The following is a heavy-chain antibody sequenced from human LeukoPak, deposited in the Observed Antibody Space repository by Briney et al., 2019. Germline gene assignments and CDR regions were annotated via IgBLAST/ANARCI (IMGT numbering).Heavy chain of an antibody. CDR2: INPNSGGT. V-gene: IGHV1-2*02. Sequence: ASVKVSCKASGYTFTGYYMHWVRQGPGQGLEWMGWINPNSGGTNYAQKFQGRVTMTRDTSLSTPCMELSRPRSDDTAVYYCARRGVDYYGSGSLHNWFDPWGQGTLVTVSS. CDR3: ARRGVDYYGSGSLHNWFDP. CDR1: GYTFTGYY. D-gene: IGHD3-10*01. J-gene: IGHJ5*02.